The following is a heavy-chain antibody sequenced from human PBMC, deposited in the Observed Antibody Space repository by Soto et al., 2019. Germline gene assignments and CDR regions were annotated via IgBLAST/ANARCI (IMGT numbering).Heavy chain of an antibody. J-gene: IGHJ6*02. CDR3: AGVRYYYDRRYYYYYGMDV. CDR2: ISYDGSNK. V-gene: IGHV3-30-3*01. D-gene: IGHD3-22*01. CDR1: GFTFSSYA. Sequence: GGSLRLSCAASGFTFSSYAMHWVRQAPGKGLEWVAVISYDGSNKYYADSVKGRFTISRDNSKNTLYLQMNSLRAEDTAVYYCAGVRYYYDRRYYYYYGMDVWGQGTTVTVSS.